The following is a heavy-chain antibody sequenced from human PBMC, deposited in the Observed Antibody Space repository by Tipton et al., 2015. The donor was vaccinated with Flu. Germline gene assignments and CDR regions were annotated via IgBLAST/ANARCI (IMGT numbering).Heavy chain of an antibody. D-gene: IGHD2-2*01. V-gene: IGHV3-9*01. CDR2: ISWNSGNI. J-gene: IGHJ6*03. Sequence: SLRLSCAASGFNFDEHGMHWVRQVSGKGLEWVSGISWNSGNIGQADSVKGRFTISRDNAKNSLYLQMNSLRPEDTALYYCTKAYCSNTNCYMDVWGKGTPVTVS. CDR1: GFNFDEHG. CDR3: TKAYCSNTNCYMDV.